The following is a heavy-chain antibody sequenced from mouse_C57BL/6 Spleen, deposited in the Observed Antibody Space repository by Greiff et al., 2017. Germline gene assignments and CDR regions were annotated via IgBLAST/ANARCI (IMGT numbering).Heavy chain of an antibody. D-gene: IGHD2-1*01. J-gene: IGHJ1*03. CDR3: ATNYGNCEYFEV. V-gene: IGHV1-72*01. CDR1: GYTFTSYW. Sequence: QVQLQQPGAELVKPGASVKLSCKASGYTFTSYWMHWVKQRPGRGLEWIGRIDPNSGGTKYNEKFKGKATLTVDKPSSTAYMQLSSLTSEDAAVYYGATNYGNCEYFEVWGTGTTVTVSS. CDR2: IDPNSGGT.